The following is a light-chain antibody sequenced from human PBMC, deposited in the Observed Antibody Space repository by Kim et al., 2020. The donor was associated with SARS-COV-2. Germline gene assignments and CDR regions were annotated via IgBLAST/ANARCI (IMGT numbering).Light chain of an antibody. V-gene: IGKV3-11*01. CDR3: QQRSSWTPIT. CDR1: QSVSTS. J-gene: IGKJ5*01. Sequence: FPGDRDPLSCRASQSVSTSLGWYQQKPGQAPRLLIYDASNRAAGIPARFSGSGSGTDFTLPISSLEPEDFAVYYCQQRSSWTPITFGQGTRLEIK. CDR2: DAS.